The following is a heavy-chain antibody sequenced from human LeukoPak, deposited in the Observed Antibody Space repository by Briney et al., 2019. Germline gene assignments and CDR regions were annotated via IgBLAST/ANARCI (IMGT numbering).Heavy chain of an antibody. J-gene: IGHJ4*02. CDR3: ASSIVGTPDYFDY. D-gene: IGHD1-26*01. Sequence: PSETLSLTCTVSGGSISSSTSYWGWIRQPPGKGLEWIGSIYYSGSTYYNPSLKSRVTISVDTSKNQFSLKLRSVTAADTAVYYCASSIVGTPDYFDYWGQGTLVTVSS. CDR1: GGSISSSTSY. V-gene: IGHV4-39*07. CDR2: IYYSGST.